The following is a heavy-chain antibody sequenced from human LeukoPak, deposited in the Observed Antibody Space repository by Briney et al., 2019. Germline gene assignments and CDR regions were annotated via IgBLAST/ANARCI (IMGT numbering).Heavy chain of an antibody. CDR1: GFTFSSYS. V-gene: IGHV3-48*01. CDR2: ISSSSSTI. J-gene: IGHJ3*02. CDR3: ARETYCSSTSCTGTDAFDI. D-gene: IGHD2-2*01. Sequence: PGGSLRLSCAASGFTFSSYSMNWVRQAPGKGLEWVSYISSSSSTIYYADSVKGRFTISRDNAKNPLYLQMNSLRAEDTAVYYCARETYCSSTSCTGTDAFDIWGQGTMVTVSS.